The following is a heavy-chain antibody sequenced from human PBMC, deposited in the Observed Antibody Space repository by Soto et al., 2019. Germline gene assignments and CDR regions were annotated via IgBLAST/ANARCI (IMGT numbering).Heavy chain of an antibody. CDR1: GGSISSGGYS. V-gene: IGHV4-30-2*01. CDR3: ARDDSSGYYYY. Sequence: LSLTCAVSGGSISSGGYSWSWIRQPPGKGLEWIGYIYHSGSTYYNPSLKSRVTISVDRSENQFSLKLSSVTAADTAVYYCARDDSSGYYYYWGQGTLVTVSS. CDR2: IYHSGST. D-gene: IGHD3-22*01. J-gene: IGHJ4*02.